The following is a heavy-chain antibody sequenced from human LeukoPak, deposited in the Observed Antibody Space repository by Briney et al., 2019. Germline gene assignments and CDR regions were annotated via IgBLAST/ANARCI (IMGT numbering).Heavy chain of an antibody. CDR2: IIPIFGTA. V-gene: IGHV1-69*05. CDR3: ARLYYDSSGYYPLTLDY. Sequence: VASVKLSCKASGGTFSSYAISWVRQAPAQGLEWMGGIIPIFGTANYAQKFQGTVKITTDESTSTAYMELSRLRSEDTAVYYCARLYYDSSGYYPLTLDYWGQGTLVTVSS. D-gene: IGHD3-22*01. J-gene: IGHJ4*02. CDR1: GGTFSSYA.